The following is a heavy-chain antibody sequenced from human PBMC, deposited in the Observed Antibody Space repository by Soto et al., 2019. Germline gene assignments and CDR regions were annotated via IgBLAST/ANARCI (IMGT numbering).Heavy chain of an antibody. V-gene: IGHV3-11*01. J-gene: IGHJ3*02. CDR3: ARAYSDAYDI. Sequence: QVQLVESGGGVVQPGRSLRLSCAASGFTFSDYYMTWIRQAPGKGLEWVSYISSSGTGIYYADSVKGRFTISRDNAKNSLFLQMSSLRAEDTAVYYCARAYSDAYDIWGQGTMVTVSS. CDR1: GFTFSDYY. D-gene: IGHD2-15*01. CDR2: ISSSGTGI.